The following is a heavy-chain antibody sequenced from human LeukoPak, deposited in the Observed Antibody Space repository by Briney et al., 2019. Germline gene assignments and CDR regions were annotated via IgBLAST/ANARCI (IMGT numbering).Heavy chain of an antibody. J-gene: IGHJ4*02. D-gene: IGHD6-19*01. CDR3: ARNGVASGWPDYFDY. Sequence: GASVKVSCKASGYTFTSYAMHWVRQAPGQRLEWMGWINAGSGNTKYSWKFQGRVTITRDTSARTAYMELSSLRSEDTAVYYCARNGVASGWPDYFDYWGQGTLVTVSS. CDR2: INAGSGNT. V-gene: IGHV1-3*01. CDR1: GYTFTSYA.